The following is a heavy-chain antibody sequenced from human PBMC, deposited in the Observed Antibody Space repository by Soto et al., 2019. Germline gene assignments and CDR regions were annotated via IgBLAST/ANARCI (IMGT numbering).Heavy chain of an antibody. Sequence: SETLSLTCAVYGGSFSGYYWSWIRQPPGKGLEWIGEINHSGSTNYNPSLKSRVTISVDTSKNQFSLKLSSVTAADTAVYYCARGQRDIGSTYCRGGSCHSDYNYYGLDVWGQGTTVTVSS. D-gene: IGHD2-15*01. CDR3: ARGQRDIGSTYCRGGSCHSDYNYYGLDV. CDR1: GGSFSGYY. J-gene: IGHJ6*02. V-gene: IGHV4-34*01. CDR2: INHSGST.